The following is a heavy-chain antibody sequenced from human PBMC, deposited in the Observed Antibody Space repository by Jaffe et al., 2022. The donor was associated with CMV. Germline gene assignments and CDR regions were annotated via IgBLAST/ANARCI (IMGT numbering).Heavy chain of an antibody. CDR3: ARESGDYGDYGDFDY. CDR2: IYYSGST. V-gene: IGHV4-59*01. Sequence: QVQLQESGPGLVKPSETLSLTCTVSGGSISSYYWSWIRQPPGKGLEWIGYIYYSGSTNYNPSLKSRVTISVDTSKNQFSLKLSSVTAADTAVYYCARESGDYGDYGDFDYWGQGTLVTVSS. CDR1: GGSISSYY. J-gene: IGHJ4*02. D-gene: IGHD4-17*01.